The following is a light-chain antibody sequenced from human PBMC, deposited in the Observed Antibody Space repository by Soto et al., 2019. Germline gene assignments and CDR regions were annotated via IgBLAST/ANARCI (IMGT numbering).Light chain of an antibody. Sequence: VLTQSPGTLSLSPGERATLSCRASQSVSSSSLAWYQQKPGQAPRLLIYGASSRATGIPDRFSGSGSGTEFALTVNRLQPEDFAVYYCQYFGSSSWSFGQGTKVEI. CDR1: QSVSSSS. J-gene: IGKJ1*01. V-gene: IGKV3-20*01. CDR2: GAS. CDR3: QYFGSSSWS.